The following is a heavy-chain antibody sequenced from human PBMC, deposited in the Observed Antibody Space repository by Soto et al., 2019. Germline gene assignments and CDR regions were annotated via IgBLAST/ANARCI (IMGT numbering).Heavy chain of an antibody. Sequence: EVQLLESGGGMVEPRGSLKLSCAASGFSFGTYVMNWVRQAPGKGLEWVSGISGSGGRVYSADSVKGRFTISRDDDRDTVSLQMDSLRPEDSGLYYCAKVRGANNWANYYGLDVWGQGSTVTVSS. CDR1: GFSFGTYV. J-gene: IGHJ6*02. CDR3: AKVRGANNWANYYGLDV. D-gene: IGHD2-15*01. V-gene: IGHV3-23*01. CDR2: ISGSGGRV.